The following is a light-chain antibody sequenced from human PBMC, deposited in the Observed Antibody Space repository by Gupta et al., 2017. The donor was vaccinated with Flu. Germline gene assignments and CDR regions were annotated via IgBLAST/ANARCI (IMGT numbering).Light chain of an antibody. CDR1: QSVSSD. Sequence: GERATLSCRASQSVSSDLAWYQQKPGQAPRLLLHDASNRATGIPARFSGSGSGTDFILTISSLEPEDFAVYYCQQRRSWPRTFGQGTKVEIK. CDR2: DAS. V-gene: IGKV3-11*01. J-gene: IGKJ1*01. CDR3: QQRRSWPRT.